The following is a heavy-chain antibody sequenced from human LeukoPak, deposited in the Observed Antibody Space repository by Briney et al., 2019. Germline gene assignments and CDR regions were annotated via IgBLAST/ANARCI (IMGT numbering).Heavy chain of an antibody. Sequence: SETLSLTCTVSGGSISSSNYYWGWIRQPPGKGLEWIGSIYYSGITYYNPSLKSRVTISVDTSKNQFSLKLSSVTAADTAVYYCATGGSGWNFQRWGQGTLVTVSS. V-gene: IGHV4-39*01. CDR2: IYYSGIT. J-gene: IGHJ1*01. D-gene: IGHD6-19*01. CDR3: ATGGSGWNFQR. CDR1: GGSISSSNYY.